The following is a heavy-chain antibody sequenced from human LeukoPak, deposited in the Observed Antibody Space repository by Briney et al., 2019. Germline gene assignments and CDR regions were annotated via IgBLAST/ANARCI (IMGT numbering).Heavy chain of an antibody. J-gene: IGHJ4*02. CDR3: AKDSRAWACDY. CDR2: IRHDGSDK. V-gene: IGHV3-30*02. D-gene: IGHD7-27*01. Sequence: GGSLRLSCAVSGLSFSSYAIHWVRQAPGKGLEWVAFIRHDGSDKYYADSVKGRFTISRDNSKNTIYLQMNSLRAEDTALYYCAKDSRAWACDYWGQGTLVTVSS. CDR1: GLSFSSYA.